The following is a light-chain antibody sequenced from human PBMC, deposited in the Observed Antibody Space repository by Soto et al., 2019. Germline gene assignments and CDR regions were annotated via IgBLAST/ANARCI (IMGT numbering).Light chain of an antibody. CDR1: QAISDS. J-gene: IGKJ2*01. CDR3: QQFKSYPYT. V-gene: IGKV1-9*01. Sequence: IQLTQSPSSLSASVGDRVTITCRASQAISDSLVWYQQNPGQSPKLLIYAASTLQSGVPSRFSGSGSGTDFTLTISSLHPADFATYYCQQFKSYPYTFGQGTKLEI. CDR2: AAS.